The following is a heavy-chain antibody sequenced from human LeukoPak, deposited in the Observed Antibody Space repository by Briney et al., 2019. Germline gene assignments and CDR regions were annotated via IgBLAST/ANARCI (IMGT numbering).Heavy chain of an antibody. D-gene: IGHD3-22*01. CDR1: GYTFTSYY. CDR3: ARGNLMNYYDSGGYYHD. J-gene: IGHJ4*02. V-gene: IGHV1-46*01. Sequence: ASVKVSCKASGYTFTSYYMHWVRQAPGQGLEWMGIINPSGGTTSYAQKFQGRVTMTRDTSTSTVYMELSSLRSEDTAVYYCARGNLMNYYDSGGYYHDWGQGTLVTVSS. CDR2: INPSGGTT.